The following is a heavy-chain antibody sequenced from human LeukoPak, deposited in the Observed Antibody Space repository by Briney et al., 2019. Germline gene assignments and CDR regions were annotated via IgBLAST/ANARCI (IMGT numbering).Heavy chain of an antibody. J-gene: IGHJ4*02. CDR3: ARGLAPWASDY. CDR2: IYYTGTT. CDR1: GGSVSSGSYY. V-gene: IGHV4-61*01. Sequence: SETLSLTCTVSGGSVSSGSYYWSWIRQPPVKGLEWIGYIYYTGTTKYNPSLKSRVTISVDTSKKQFSLKLSSVIAADTAIYYCARGLAPWASDYWGQGTLVTVSS. D-gene: IGHD1-26*01.